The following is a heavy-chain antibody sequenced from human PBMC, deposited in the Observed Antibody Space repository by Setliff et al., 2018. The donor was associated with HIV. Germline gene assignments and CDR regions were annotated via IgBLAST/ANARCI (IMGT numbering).Heavy chain of an antibody. Sequence: PGGSLRLSCAASGFTFSSSAMSWVRQAPGKGLEWVSGISGSGVSTYYADSVKGRFTISRDNSKNTLYLQMNSLRAEDTAVYYCARDRFPQSNIFGAWYFDLWGRGTLVTVSS. CDR2: ISGSGVST. J-gene: IGHJ2*01. D-gene: IGHD3-10*02. V-gene: IGHV3-23*01. CDR1: GFTFSSSA. CDR3: ARDRFPQSNIFGAWYFDL.